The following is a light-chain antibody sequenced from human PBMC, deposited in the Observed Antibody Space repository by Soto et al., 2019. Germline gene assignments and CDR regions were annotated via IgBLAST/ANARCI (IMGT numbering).Light chain of an antibody. CDR2: AAS. CDR3: QQSYSSPPT. V-gene: IGKV1-39*01. J-gene: IGKJ1*01. CDR1: QIISNH. Sequence: DIQMIQSPSSLSASVEDRVIITCRASQIISNHLNWYQQKPGKAPKLLIFAASSLQSGVPSRFSGSRSGPDLTLTISSLQPEDFATYYSQQSYSSPPTFGQGTKVDIK.